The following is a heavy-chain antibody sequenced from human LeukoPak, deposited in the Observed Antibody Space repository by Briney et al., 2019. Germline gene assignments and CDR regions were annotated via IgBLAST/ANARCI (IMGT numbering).Heavy chain of an antibody. CDR3: ARGPASGSYVSYYYYMDV. Sequence: SVKVSCKASGGTFSSYAISWVRQAPGQGLEWMGGIIPIFGTANYAQKFQGRATITTDESTSTAYMELSSLRSEDTAVYYCARGPASGSYVSYYYYMDVWGKGTTVTVSS. CDR1: GGTFSSYA. J-gene: IGHJ6*03. V-gene: IGHV1-69*05. CDR2: IIPIFGTA. D-gene: IGHD3-10*01.